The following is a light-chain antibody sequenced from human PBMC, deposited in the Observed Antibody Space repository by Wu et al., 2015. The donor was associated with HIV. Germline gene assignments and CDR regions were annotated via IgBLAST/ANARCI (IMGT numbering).Light chain of an antibody. CDR3: QQRTNWLT. CDR1: QSISNY. V-gene: IGKV3-11*01. CDR2: DAS. Sequence: EIVLTQSPATLSLSPGERATLSCRASQSISNYLAWYQQKPGQAPRLLIYDASNRATGIPARFSGSGSGTDFTLTISSLGPDDFAVYYCQQRTNWLTFGGGTKVEIK. J-gene: IGKJ4*01.